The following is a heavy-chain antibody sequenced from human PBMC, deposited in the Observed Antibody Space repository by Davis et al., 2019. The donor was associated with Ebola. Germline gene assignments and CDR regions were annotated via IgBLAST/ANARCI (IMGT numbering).Heavy chain of an antibody. CDR1: GYTLTELS. V-gene: IGHV1-24*01. CDR2: FDPEDGET. D-gene: IGHD6-6*01. Sequence: ASVNVSRKVSGYTLTELSMHWLRQPPGKGLEWMGGFDPEDGETIYAQKFQGRVTLTEDTSTDTAYMELSSLRSEDTAVYYCATDSIAARPLDYWGQGTLVTVSS. CDR3: ATDSIAARPLDY. J-gene: IGHJ4*02.